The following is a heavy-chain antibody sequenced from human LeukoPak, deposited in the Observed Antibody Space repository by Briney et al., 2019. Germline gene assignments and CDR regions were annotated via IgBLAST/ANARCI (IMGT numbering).Heavy chain of an antibody. D-gene: IGHD1-26*01. J-gene: IGHJ4*02. CDR1: GGSISSGDYY. CDR2: IYYSGST. CDR3: ARVMVGATSYFDY. V-gene: IGHV4-30-4*01. Sequence: SQTLSLTCTVSGGSISSGDYYWSWIRQPPRKGLEWIGYIYYSGSTYYNPSLKSRVTMSVDTSKNQFSLKLSSVTAADTAVYYCARVMVGATSYFDYWGQGTLVTVSS.